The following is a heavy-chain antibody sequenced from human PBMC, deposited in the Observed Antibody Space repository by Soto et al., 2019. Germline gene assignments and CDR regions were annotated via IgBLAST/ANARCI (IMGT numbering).Heavy chain of an antibody. V-gene: IGHV3-30-3*01. CDR3: ARVGRTRIAVAGTSGYFDY. J-gene: IGHJ4*02. D-gene: IGHD6-19*01. CDR1: GFTFSSYA. Sequence: GGSLRLSCAASGFTFSSYAMHWVRQAPGKGLEWVAVISYDGSNKYYADSVKGRFTISRDNSKNTLYLQMNSLRAEDTAVYYCARVGRTRIAVAGTSGYFDYWGQGTLVTVSS. CDR2: ISYDGSNK.